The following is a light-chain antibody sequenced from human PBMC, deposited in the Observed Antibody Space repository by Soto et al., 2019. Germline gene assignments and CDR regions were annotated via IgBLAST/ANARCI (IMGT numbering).Light chain of an antibody. CDR1: SSNIGDNY. Sequence: QSVLTQPPSVSATPGQKVTISCSGSSSNIGDNYVSWYQQFPGAAPKLLIYDNYWRPSGIPDRFSASKSGTSATLGITGLQTGDEAVYYCATWDSSLSAVVVGGGTKLTVL. CDR3: ATWDSSLSAVV. CDR2: DNY. V-gene: IGLV1-51*01. J-gene: IGLJ2*01.